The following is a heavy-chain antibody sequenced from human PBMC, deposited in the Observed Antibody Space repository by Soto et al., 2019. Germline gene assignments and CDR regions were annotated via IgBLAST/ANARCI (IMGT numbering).Heavy chain of an antibody. V-gene: IGHV3-23*01. J-gene: IGHJ4*02. CDR3: AKWGGNYVWGSYRIGYYFDY. CDR1: GFTFSSYA. Sequence: GGSLRLSCAASGFTFSSYAMSWVRQAPGKGLEWVSAISGSGGSTYYADSVKGRFTISRDNSKNTLYLQMNSLRAEDTAVYYCAKWGGNYVWGSYRIGYYFDYWGQGTLVTVSS. D-gene: IGHD3-16*02. CDR2: ISGSGGST.